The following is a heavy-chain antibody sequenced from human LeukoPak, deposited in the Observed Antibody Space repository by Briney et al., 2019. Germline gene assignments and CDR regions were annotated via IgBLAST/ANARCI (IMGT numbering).Heavy chain of an antibody. J-gene: IGHJ4*02. Sequence: ASVKVSCKPSGHTFTTYYMHWVRQAPGQGLECMGWINPNSGGTDYAQKFQGRVTMTRDTSISTAYMELSRLRSDETAVYYCARDRSHLGYCSGGSCYDPTDRVHFDYWGQGTLVTVSS. D-gene: IGHD2-15*01. CDR2: INPNSGGT. V-gene: IGHV1-2*02. CDR1: GHTFTTYY. CDR3: ARDRSHLGYCSGGSCYDPTDRVHFDY.